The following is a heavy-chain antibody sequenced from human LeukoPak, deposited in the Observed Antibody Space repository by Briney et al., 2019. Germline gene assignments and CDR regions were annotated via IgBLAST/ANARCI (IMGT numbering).Heavy chain of an antibody. CDR2: INHSGST. Sequence: SETLSLTCAVYGGSFSGYYWSWIRQPPGKGLEWIGEINHSGSTNYNPSLKSRVTISVDTSKNQFSLKLSSVTAADTAVYYCARGRSGWGDWGQGTLVTASS. D-gene: IGHD3-10*01. CDR3: ARGRSGWGD. CDR1: GGSFSGYY. J-gene: IGHJ4*02. V-gene: IGHV4-34*01.